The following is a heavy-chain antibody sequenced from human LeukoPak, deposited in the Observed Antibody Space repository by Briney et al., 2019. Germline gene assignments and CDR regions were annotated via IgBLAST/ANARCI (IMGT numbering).Heavy chain of an antibody. V-gene: IGHV1-46*01. D-gene: IGHD1-26*01. CDR1: GYTFTSSY. CDR2: TDPSSGNI. Sequence: GASVEVSCKASGYTFTSSYMHWVRQAPGQGLEWMGMTDPSSGNINYPKKFQGRVTVTRDTSTSTLYMELSSLRSDDTAVYYCAREPTGGSCYFDYWGQGTLVTVSS. J-gene: IGHJ4*02. CDR3: AREPTGGSCYFDY.